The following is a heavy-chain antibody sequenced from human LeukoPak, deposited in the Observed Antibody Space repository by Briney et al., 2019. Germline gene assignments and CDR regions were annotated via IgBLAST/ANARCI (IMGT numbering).Heavy chain of an antibody. CDR3: ARDPTTVVTTPYYFDF. D-gene: IGHD4-23*01. Sequence: SETLSLTCAVHGGSFSGYHWNWIRQSPGKGLEWIGEINNRGHTNYNPSLESRITISVDASKKQFSLNLSSVTAADTAVYYCARDPTTVVTTPYYFDFWGQGTLVTVSS. V-gene: IGHV4-34*01. CDR2: INNRGHT. J-gene: IGHJ4*02. CDR1: GGSFSGYH.